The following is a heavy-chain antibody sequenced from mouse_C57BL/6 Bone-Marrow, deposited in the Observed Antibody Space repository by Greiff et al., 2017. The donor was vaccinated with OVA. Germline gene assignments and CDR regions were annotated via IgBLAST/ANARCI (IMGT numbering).Heavy chain of an antibody. CDR1: GYTFTSYW. CDR2: IDPSDSYT. Sequence: QVQLKQSGAELVKPGASVKLSCKASGYTFTSYWMQWVKQRPGQGLEWIGEIDPSDSYTNYNQKFKGKATLTVDTSSSTAYMQHSSLTSEDSAVYSCAITVFAYCGQGTLVTVSA. CDR3: AITVFAY. J-gene: IGHJ3*01. V-gene: IGHV1-50*01.